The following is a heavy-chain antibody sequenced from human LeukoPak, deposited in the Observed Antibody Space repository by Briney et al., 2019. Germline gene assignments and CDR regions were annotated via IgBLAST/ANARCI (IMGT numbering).Heavy chain of an antibody. V-gene: IGHV1-69*05. D-gene: IGHD3-9*01. CDR1: GGTFSSYA. CDR2: IIPIFGTA. CDR3: AREVYDILTGYSYYYYMDV. J-gene: IGHJ6*03. Sequence: GASVKVSCKASGGTFSSYAISWVRQPPAQGLEWMGRIIPIFGTANYAQKFQGRVTITTDESTSKAYMELSRLRSEDTAVYYCAREVYDILTGYSYYYYMDVWGKGTTVTVSS.